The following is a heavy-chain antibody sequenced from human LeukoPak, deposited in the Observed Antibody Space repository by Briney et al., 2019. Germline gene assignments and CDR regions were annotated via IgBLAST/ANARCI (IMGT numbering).Heavy chain of an antibody. J-gene: IGHJ4*02. V-gene: IGHV3-21*04. Sequence: GGSLRLSCAASGFTFSSYSMNWVRQAPGKGLEWVSSITSSSDYIYYTDSMKGRFTVSRDNAKNSLYLQMNSLRAEDTAVYYCAKTALAVAGIVPVESELDYWGQGTLVTVSS. CDR1: GFTFSSYS. D-gene: IGHD6-19*01. CDR3: AKTALAVAGIVPVESELDY. CDR2: ITSSSDYI.